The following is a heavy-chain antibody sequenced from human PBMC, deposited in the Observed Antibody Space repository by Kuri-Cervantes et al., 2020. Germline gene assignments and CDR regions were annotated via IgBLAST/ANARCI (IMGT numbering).Heavy chain of an antibody. CDR3: ARDSGVAGPNDY. Sequence: GESLKISCAASGFTVSSNYMSWVRQAPGKGLEWVANIKQDGSEKYYVDSVKGRFTISRDNAKNSLYLQMNSLRAEDTAVYYCARDSGVAGPNDYWGQGTLVTVSS. CDR2: IKQDGSEK. V-gene: IGHV3-7*01. J-gene: IGHJ4*02. D-gene: IGHD6-19*01. CDR1: GFTVSSNY.